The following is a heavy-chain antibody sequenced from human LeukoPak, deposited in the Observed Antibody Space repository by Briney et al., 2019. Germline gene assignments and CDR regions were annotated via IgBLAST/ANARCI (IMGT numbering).Heavy chain of an antibody. CDR3: ARDLISGDYTFDY. V-gene: IGHV3-48*02. Sequence: GGSLRLSCAASGFTFSSFSMNWVRQAPGKGLEWGSYISSSSSIKHYADSVKGRFTISRDNAENSLYLQMNSLRDEDTGVYYCARDLISGDYTFDYWGQGTLVTVSS. CDR1: GFTFSSFS. D-gene: IGHD4-11*01. J-gene: IGHJ4*02. CDR2: ISSSSSIK.